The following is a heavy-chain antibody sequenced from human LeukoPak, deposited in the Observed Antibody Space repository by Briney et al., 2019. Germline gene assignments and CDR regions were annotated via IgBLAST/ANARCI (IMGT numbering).Heavy chain of an antibody. V-gene: IGHV3-30-3*01. CDR2: ISYDGSNK. D-gene: IGHD3-10*01. Sequence: GGSLRLSCAASVFTFSSYAMHWVRQAPGKGLEWVAVISYDGSNKYYADSVKGRFTISRDNSKNTLYLQMNSLRAEDTAVYYCARAHPGSGSGPFDYWGQGTLVTVSS. CDR3: ARAHPGSGSGPFDY. J-gene: IGHJ4*02. CDR1: VFTFSSYA.